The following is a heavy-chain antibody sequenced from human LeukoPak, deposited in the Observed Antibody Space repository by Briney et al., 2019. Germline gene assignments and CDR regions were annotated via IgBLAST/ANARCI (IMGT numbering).Heavy chain of an antibody. V-gene: IGHV4-59*11. J-gene: IGHJ5*02. CDR3: ARHGEGDYGQWTWFDP. Sequence: PSETLSLTCTVSGGSITSHYWSWIRQPPGKGLEWIGYIYYTGTTNYNPSLRGRVTISVDTSENQFSLKLSSVTAADTAVYYCARHGEGDYGQWTWFDPWGQGTLVTVSS. CDR2: IYYTGTT. CDR1: GGSITSHY. D-gene: IGHD4-17*01.